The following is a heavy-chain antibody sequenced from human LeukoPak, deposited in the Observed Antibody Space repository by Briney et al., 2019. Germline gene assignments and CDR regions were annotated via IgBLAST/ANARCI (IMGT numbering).Heavy chain of an antibody. J-gene: IGHJ3*01. CDR1: GFTFSSYW. CDR3: ARGDFWSGDYTDAFDV. D-gene: IGHD3-3*01. Sequence: PGGSMRLSCAASGFTFSSYWMSWVRQAPGKGLEWVANITQDGSEKYYVDSVKGRFTISRDNAKNSLYLQMTSLRVGDTAPYYCARGDFWSGDYTDAFDVWGQGTMVTVSS. CDR2: ITQDGSEK. V-gene: IGHV3-7*04.